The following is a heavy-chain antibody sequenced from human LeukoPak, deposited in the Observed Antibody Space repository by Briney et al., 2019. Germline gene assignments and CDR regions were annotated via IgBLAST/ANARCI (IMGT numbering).Heavy chain of an antibody. CDR1: GFTFGDYA. J-gene: IGHJ3*01. D-gene: IGHD2-21*01. V-gene: IGHV3-49*04. CDR2: IRSKAYGGTT. Sequence: GGSLRLSCTGSGFTFGDYAMSWVRQAPRKGLEWVGFIRSKAYGGTTEYAASVKGRFTISRDDSKSIAYLQMNSLKTEDTAVYYRGNTYGRPFDVWGQGTVVTVSS. CDR3: GNTYGRPFDV.